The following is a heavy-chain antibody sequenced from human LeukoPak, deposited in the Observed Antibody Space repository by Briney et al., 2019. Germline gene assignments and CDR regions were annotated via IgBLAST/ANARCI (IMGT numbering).Heavy chain of an antibody. CDR1: GFTFTNYW. Sequence: GGSLRLSCAASGFTFTNYWMHWVRQAPGKGLEWVAVISYDGSNKYFADSVKGRFTISRDNPKNTLYLQMNSLRAEDTAVYYCAKSTTVTTQQRGYFDYWGQGTLVTVSS. J-gene: IGHJ4*02. D-gene: IGHD4-11*01. V-gene: IGHV3-30*18. CDR2: ISYDGSNK. CDR3: AKSTTVTTQQRGYFDY.